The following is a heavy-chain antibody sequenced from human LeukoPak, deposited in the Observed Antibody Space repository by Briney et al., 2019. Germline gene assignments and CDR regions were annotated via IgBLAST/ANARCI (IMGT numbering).Heavy chain of an antibody. J-gene: IGHJ4*02. V-gene: IGHV1-46*01. Sequence: GASVKVSCKASGYTFTSYYMHWVRQAPGQGLEWMGIINPSGGSTSYAQKFQGRVTMTRDTSTSTVYMELSSLRSEDTAVYYGASGGYSGYDFDYWGQGTLVTVSS. CDR3: ASGGYSGYDFDY. CDR2: INPSGGST. CDR1: GYTFTSYY. D-gene: IGHD5-12*01.